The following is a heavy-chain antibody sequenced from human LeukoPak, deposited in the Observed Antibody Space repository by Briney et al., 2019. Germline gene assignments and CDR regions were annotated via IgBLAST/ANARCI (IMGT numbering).Heavy chain of an antibody. CDR2: IWDDGSNK. Sequence: GGCLRLSWAAAGFTFSSYGMHWVRQAPGRGLEWVAVIWDDGSNKSYGDSVEGQFTNSRDNSKNTLYLQMNSLRAEDTAVYYCARDYYSGSGSYYNDYYYGMDVWGQGTTVTVSS. V-gene: IGHV3-33*01. D-gene: IGHD3-10*01. CDR3: ARDYYSGSGSYYNDYYYGMDV. J-gene: IGHJ6*02. CDR1: GFTFSSYG.